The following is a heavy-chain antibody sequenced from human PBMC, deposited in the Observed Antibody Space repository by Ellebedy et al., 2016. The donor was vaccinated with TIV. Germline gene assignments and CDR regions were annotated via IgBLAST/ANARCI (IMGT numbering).Heavy chain of an antibody. V-gene: IGHV3-21*01. CDR3: APVIAASYYYGMDV. CDR2: ISSTSYYI. Sequence: GESLKISCAASGFTFSSYSMNWVRQAPGKGLEWVSSISSTSYYIYYADSVKGRFTISRDNAKNSLYLQLNSLGAEDTAVYSCAPVIAASYYYGMDVWGQGTTVTVSS. CDR1: GFTFSSYS. D-gene: IGHD2-15*01. J-gene: IGHJ6*02.